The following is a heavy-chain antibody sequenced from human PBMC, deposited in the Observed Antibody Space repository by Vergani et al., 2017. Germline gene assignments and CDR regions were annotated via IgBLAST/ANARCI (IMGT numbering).Heavy chain of an antibody. CDR1: GFTFSNAW. V-gene: IGHV3-15*01. Sequence: EVQLVESGGGLVKPGGSLRLSCAASGFTFSNAWMSWVRQAPGKGLEWVGRIKSKTDGGTTDYAAPVKGRFTISRDDSKKTLYLQMNSLKTEDTAVYYCTTEVYSSFGVVWGQGTLVTVSS. CDR3: TTEVYSSFGVV. CDR2: IKSKTDGGTT. J-gene: IGHJ4*02. D-gene: IGHD6-6*01.